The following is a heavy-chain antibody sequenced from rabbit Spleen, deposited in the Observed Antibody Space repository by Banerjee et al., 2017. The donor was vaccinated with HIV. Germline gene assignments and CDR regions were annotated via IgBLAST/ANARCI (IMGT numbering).Heavy chain of an antibody. D-gene: IGHD6-1*01. CDR3: ARGYGDYGYASQYFKL. CDR1: GFSFSSNSY. V-gene: IGHV1S45*01. J-gene: IGHJ4*01. Sequence: QEQLVESGGGLVQPEGSLTLTCTASGFSFSSNSYMCWVRQAPGKGLEWIACIDSGSSGFTYYATWAIGRFTCSKPSSTTVTLQMTRLTAADTATYFCARGYGDYGYASQYFKLWGPGTLVTVS. CDR2: IDSGSSGFT.